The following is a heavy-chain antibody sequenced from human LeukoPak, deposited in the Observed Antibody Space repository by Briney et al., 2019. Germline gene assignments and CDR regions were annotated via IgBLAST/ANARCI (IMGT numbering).Heavy chain of an antibody. CDR2: IYYSGYT. D-gene: IGHD5-18*01. Sequence: SETLSLTCTVSGGSINTSSYYWGWIRQPPGKGLEWIGSIYYSGYTYYNPSLKSRITISVDTPKNQFSLKLSSVIAADTAVYYCASRSRVDTALVPFDFWGQGTLVTVSS. CDR3: ASRSRVDTALVPFDF. J-gene: IGHJ4*02. CDR1: GGSINTSSYY. V-gene: IGHV4-39*01.